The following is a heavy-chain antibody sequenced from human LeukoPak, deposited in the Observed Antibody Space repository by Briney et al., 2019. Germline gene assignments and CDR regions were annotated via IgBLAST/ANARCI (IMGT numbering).Heavy chain of an antibody. CDR2: IYNSGST. CDR3: AREHSRTYYFGD. Sequence: SETLSLTCTVSGGSISSSSYYWGWIRQPPGKGLEWIGSIYNSGSTYYNPSLKSRVTISVDTSKNQFSMKLSSVTAADTAVYYCAREHSRTYYFGDWGQGTLVTVSS. J-gene: IGHJ4*02. CDR1: GGSISSSSYY. V-gene: IGHV4-39*02. D-gene: IGHD3-22*01.